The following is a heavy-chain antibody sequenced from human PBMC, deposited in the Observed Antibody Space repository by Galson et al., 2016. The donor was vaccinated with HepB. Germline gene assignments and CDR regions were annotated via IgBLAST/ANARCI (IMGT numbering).Heavy chain of an antibody. J-gene: IGHJ6*03. CDR1: GVSISSYY. V-gene: IGHV4-59*08. CDR3: ATGIVVAGKMYYHYMDV. CDR2: AFYSGIT. D-gene: IGHD6-19*01. Sequence: SETLSLTCTVSGVSISSYYWVWFRQPPEKGLEWIGYAFYSGITNYNPSLKSRVTISIDTSKNQFSLKLSSVTAADTAVYYCATGIVVAGKMYYHYMDVWGKGTSVTVSS.